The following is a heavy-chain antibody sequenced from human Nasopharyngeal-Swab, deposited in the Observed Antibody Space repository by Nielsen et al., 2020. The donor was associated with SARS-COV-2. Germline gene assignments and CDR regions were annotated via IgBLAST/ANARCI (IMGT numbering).Heavy chain of an antibody. Sequence: SETLSLTCAFSGGSISSGGYYWSWIRQPPGKGLEWIGEINHSGSTNYNPSLKSRVTISVDTSKNQFSLKLSSVTAADTAVYYCARVYYDFWSGYYPYGMDVWGQGTTVTVSS. J-gene: IGHJ6*02. CDR2: INHSGST. D-gene: IGHD3-3*01. CDR1: GGSISSGGYY. CDR3: ARVYYDFWSGYYPYGMDV. V-gene: IGHV4-34*01.